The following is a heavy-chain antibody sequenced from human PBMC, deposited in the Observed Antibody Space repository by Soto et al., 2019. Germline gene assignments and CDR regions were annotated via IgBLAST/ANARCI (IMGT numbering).Heavy chain of an antibody. J-gene: IGHJ4*02. D-gene: IGHD2-15*01. V-gene: IGHV3-13*01. CDR2: IGTAGDT. CDR1: GFTFSNYD. Sequence: EVQLVESGGGLVQPGGSLRLSCAASGFTFSNYDMHWVRQVTGKGLEWVSTIGTAGDTYCPGSVKGRFTISRENAKNSLYLQINSLRAEDTAVYYCARGRLISLYYFDYWGQGTLVTVSS. CDR3: ARGRLISLYYFDY.